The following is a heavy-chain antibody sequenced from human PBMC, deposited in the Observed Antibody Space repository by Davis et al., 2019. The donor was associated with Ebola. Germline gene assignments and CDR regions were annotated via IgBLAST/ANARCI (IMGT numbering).Heavy chain of an antibody. CDR1: GGSISSHY. CDR2: IYYSGST. J-gene: IGHJ6*02. V-gene: IGHV4-59*11. CDR3: ASSEGPWSGYYKKAAYYYGMDV. Sequence: PSETLSLTCTVSGGSISSHYWSWIRQPPGKGLEWIGYIYYSGSTNYNPSLKSRVIISVDTSKNQFSLKLSSVTAADTAVYYCASSEGPWSGYYKKAAYYYGMDVWGQGTTVTVSS. D-gene: IGHD3-3*01.